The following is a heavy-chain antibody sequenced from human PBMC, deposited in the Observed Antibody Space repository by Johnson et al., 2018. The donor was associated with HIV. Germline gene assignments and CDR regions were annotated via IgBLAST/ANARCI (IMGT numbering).Heavy chain of an antibody. J-gene: IGHJ3*01. D-gene: IGHD1-26*01. CDR3: ARRDSGSLSFDL. CDR2: ISFAGIKE. V-gene: IGHV3-30*03. Sequence: QVQLVESGGGLVQPGGSLRLSCAASQFSFSNYGMHWVRQAPGKGLEWVAGISFAGIKEYYANSVKGRFTISRDKSKNTLNLQMNNLRAEDTAFYYCARRDSGSLSFDLWGQGTMVTVSS. CDR1: QFSFSNYG.